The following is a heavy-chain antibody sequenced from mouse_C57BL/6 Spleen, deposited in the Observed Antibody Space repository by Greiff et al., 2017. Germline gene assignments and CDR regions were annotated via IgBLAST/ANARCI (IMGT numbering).Heavy chain of an antibody. CDR3: ARGYGSSYDYAMDY. V-gene: IGHV1-50*01. J-gene: IGHJ4*01. D-gene: IGHD1-1*01. Sequence: QVQLQQPGAELVKPGASVKLSCKASGYTFTSYWMQWVKQRPGQGLEWIGEIDPSDSYPNYNQKFKGKATLTVDTSSSTAYMQLSSLTSEYSAVYYCARGYGSSYDYAMDYWGQGTSVTVSS. CDR1: GYTFTSYW. CDR2: IDPSDSYP.